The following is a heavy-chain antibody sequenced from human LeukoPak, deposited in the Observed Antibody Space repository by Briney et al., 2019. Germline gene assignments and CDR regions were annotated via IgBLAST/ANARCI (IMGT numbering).Heavy chain of an antibody. J-gene: IGHJ4*02. V-gene: IGHV3-21*01. CDR3: ARDRPPRGTLYYFDY. Sequence: GGSLRLSCAASGFTFSSYSMNWVRQAPGKGLEWVSSISSSSYIYYADSVKGRFTISRDNAKNSLYLQMNSLRAEDTAVYYCARDRPPRGTLYYFDYWGQGTLVTVSS. D-gene: IGHD1-1*01. CDR1: GFTFSSYS. CDR2: ISSSSYI.